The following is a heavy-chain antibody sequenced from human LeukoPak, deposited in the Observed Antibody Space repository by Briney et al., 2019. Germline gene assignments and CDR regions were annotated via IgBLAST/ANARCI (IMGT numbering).Heavy chain of an antibody. J-gene: IGHJ4*02. CDR2: IYDSGNT. V-gene: IGHV4-59*01. CDR3: ARGSGWYNY. Sequence: SETLSLTCTVSGGSISTYYWSWIRQPPGKGLEWTGYIYDSGNTNYNPSLNPSLKSRVTISVDTSKNQFSLKLTSVTAADTAVYYCARGSGWYNYWGQGTLVTVSS. D-gene: IGHD6-19*01. CDR1: GGSISTYY.